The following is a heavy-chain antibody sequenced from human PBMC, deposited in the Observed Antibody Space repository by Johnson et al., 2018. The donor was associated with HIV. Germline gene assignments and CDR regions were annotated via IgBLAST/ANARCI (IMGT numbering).Heavy chain of an antibody. Sequence: VQLVESGGGLVKPGGSLRLSCAVSGFTFSDYYMSWVRQAPGKGLEWVSVIYSGGSTYYADSVKGRFTISRDNSKNTLYLQMNSLRAEDTAVYYCAKVLWEGDAFDIWGQGTMVTVSS. V-gene: IGHV3-66*01. D-gene: IGHD2-2*01. CDR3: AKVLWEGDAFDI. CDR1: GFTFSDYY. CDR2: IYSGGST. J-gene: IGHJ3*02.